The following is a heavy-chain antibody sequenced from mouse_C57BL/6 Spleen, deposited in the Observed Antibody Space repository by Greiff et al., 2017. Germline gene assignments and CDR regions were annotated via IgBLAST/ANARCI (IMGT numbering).Heavy chain of an antibody. CDR1: GYAFSSYW. J-gene: IGHJ2*01. V-gene: IGHV1-80*01. D-gene: IGHD1-1*01. CDR3: ARGTTVVAGDYFDY. CDR2: IYPGDGDT. Sequence: QVQLQQSGAELVKPGASVKISCKASGYAFSSYWMNWVKQRPGKGLEWIGQIYPGDGDTNYNGKFKGKATLTADKSSSTAYMQLSSLTSEDSAVYVCARGTTVVAGDYFDYWGQGTTLTVSS.